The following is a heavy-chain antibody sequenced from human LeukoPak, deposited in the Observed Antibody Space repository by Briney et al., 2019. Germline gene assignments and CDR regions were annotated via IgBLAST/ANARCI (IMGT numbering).Heavy chain of an antibody. CDR1: GGSFSGYY. CDR3: GGIVVVPAARQTYGMDV. J-gene: IGHJ6*02. Sequence: SETLSLTCAVYGGSFSGYYWSWIRQPPGKGLEWIGEINHSGSTNYNPSLKSRVTISVDTSKNQFSLKLSSVTAADTAVYYCGGIVVVPAARQTYGMDVWGQRTTVTVSS. V-gene: IGHV4-34*01. CDR2: INHSGST. D-gene: IGHD2-2*01.